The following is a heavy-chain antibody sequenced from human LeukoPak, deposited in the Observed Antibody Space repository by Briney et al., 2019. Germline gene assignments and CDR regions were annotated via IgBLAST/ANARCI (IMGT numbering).Heavy chain of an antibody. V-gene: IGHV4-34*01. Sequence: SETLSLTCAVYGGSFSGYYWSWIRQPPGKGLEWIGEINHSGSTNYNPSLKGRVTISVDTSKNQFSLKLSSVTAADTAVYYCARDSGGYSSYYFDYWGQGTLVTVSS. D-gene: IGHD1-26*01. J-gene: IGHJ4*02. CDR1: GGSFSGYY. CDR3: ARDSGGYSSYYFDY. CDR2: INHSGST.